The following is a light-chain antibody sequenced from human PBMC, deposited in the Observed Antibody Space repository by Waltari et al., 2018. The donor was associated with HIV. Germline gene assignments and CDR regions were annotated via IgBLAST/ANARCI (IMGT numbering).Light chain of an antibody. CDR1: SGDVDKYNL. V-gene: IGLV2-23*02. J-gene: IGLJ2*01. CDR2: EVT. CDR3: CSYGNSGTFVL. Sequence: QSALTQPASVSGSPGQSITISCTETSGDVDKYNLFSWYQQYTGRAPKRLIYEVTKRPSGVSNRFSGSKSGNTASLTISDLQAEDEAKYYCCSYGNSGTFVLFGGGTRVTV.